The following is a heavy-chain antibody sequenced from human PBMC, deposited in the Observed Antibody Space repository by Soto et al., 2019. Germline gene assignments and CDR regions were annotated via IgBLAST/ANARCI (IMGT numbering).Heavy chain of an antibody. D-gene: IGHD3-22*01. V-gene: IGHV3-53*04. J-gene: IGHJ6*02. CDR3: SRDYYDSSGYYSVRYYGMDV. CDR1: GFTVSSNY. CDR2: IYSGGST. Sequence: PGGSLRLSCAASGFTVSSNYMSWVRQAPGKGLERVSVIYSGGSTYYADFVKCRVTISRHNSKNTLFLQMNSLRAEDTAVYYFSRDYYDSSGYYSVRYYGMDVWGQGTTVTVSS.